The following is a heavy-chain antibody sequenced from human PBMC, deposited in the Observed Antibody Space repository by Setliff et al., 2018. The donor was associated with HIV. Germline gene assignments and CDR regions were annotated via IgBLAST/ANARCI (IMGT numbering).Heavy chain of an antibody. Sequence: PGGSLRLSCAASGFTFSSYWMSWARQAPGKGLEWVAKINKDGSDKWYVDSVKGRFTISRDNAKNSVFLQMDSLRDDDTALYYCARAGGYYYYYYMDVWGKGTPVTVSS. CDR1: GFTFSSYW. CDR2: INKDGSDK. J-gene: IGHJ6*03. D-gene: IGHD3-10*01. V-gene: IGHV3-7*03. CDR3: ARAGGYYYYYYMDV.